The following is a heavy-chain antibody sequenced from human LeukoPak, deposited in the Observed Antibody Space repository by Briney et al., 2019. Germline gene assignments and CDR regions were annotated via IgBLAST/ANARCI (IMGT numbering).Heavy chain of an antibody. CDR2: IYHSGST. Sequence: PSETLSLTCAVSGGSISSSNWWSWVRQPPGKGLEWIGEIYHSGSTNYNPSLKSRVTISVDKSKNQFSLKLSSVTAADTAVYYCARAPPTYDFWSGYRFDYWGQGTLVTVSS. CDR1: GGSISSSNW. CDR3: ARAPPTYDFWSGYRFDY. J-gene: IGHJ4*02. D-gene: IGHD3-3*01. V-gene: IGHV4-4*02.